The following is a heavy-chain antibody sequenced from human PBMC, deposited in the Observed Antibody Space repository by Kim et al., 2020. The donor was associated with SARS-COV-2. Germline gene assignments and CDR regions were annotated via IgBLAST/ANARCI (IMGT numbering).Heavy chain of an antibody. J-gene: IGHJ4*02. Sequence: GGSLRLSCEASGFTFGNYAMSWVRQGPGRGLEWVASVNNGNNPYYANSVKGRFTVSRDNAKNLFYLQMGSLRAEDTALYYCAKVHPSRGRPTFYSWGQGT. CDR1: GFTFGNYA. V-gene: IGHV3-23*01. CDR3: AKVHPSRGRPTFYS. CDR2: VNNGNNP. D-gene: IGHD6-19*01.